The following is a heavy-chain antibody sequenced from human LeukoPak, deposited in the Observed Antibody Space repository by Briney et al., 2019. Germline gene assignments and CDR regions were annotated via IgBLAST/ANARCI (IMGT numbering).Heavy chain of an antibody. D-gene: IGHD2-15*01. CDR3: ARGRGTSGSNRDFYYYYYMDV. CDR2: MNPNSGNT. V-gene: IGHV1-8*03. CDR1: GYTFTSYD. J-gene: IGHJ6*03. Sequence: ASVKVSCKASGYTFTSYDINWVRQATGQGLEWMGWMNPNSGNTGYAQKFQGRVTITGNTSISTAYMELSSLRHDDLAVYYCARGRGTSGSNRDFYYYYYMDVWGKGTTVTVSS.